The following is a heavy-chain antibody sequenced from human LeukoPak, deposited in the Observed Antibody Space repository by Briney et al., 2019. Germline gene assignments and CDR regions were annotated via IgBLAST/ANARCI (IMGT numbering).Heavy chain of an antibody. CDR3: ARGITIDPYYYYGMDV. Sequence: TGGSLRLSCAASGFTFSSYAMHWVRQAPGKGLEWVAVISYDGSNKYYADSVKGRFTISRDNSKNTLYLQMNSLRAEDTAVYYRARGITIDPYYYYGMDVWGQGTTVTVSS. J-gene: IGHJ6*02. D-gene: IGHD3-3*01. CDR1: GFTFSSYA. CDR2: ISYDGSNK. V-gene: IGHV3-30-3*01.